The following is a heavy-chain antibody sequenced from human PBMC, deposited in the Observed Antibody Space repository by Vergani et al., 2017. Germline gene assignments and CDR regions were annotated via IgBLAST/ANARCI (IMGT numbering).Heavy chain of an antibody. Sequence: QLQLQESGPGLVKPSETLSLTCTVSGGSISSSSYYWGWIRQPPGKGLEWIGSIYYSGSTYYNPSLKSRVTISVDTSKNQFSLKLSSVTAADTAVYYFARRVFSDGLSTGGAFDIWGQGTMVTVSS. CDR2: IYYSGST. CDR3: ARRVFSDGLSTGGAFDI. CDR1: GGSISSSSYY. V-gene: IGHV4-39*01. D-gene: IGHD5-18*01. J-gene: IGHJ3*02.